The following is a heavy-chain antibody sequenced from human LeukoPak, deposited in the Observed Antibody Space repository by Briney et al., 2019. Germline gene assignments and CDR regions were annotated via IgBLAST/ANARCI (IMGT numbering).Heavy chain of an antibody. CDR3: GRDDADVKNYGIQY. V-gene: IGHV3-53*01. Sequence: GGSLRLSCAASGFTVSSNYISWVRRAPGKGLEWVSIIYDGGKTYYADSVKGRFTISRDNFKNTLYLQMNNLRAEDTAVYFCGRDDADVKNYGIQYWGQGTLVTVSS. CDR2: IYDGGKT. CDR1: GFTVSSNY. J-gene: IGHJ4*02. D-gene: IGHD5-24*01.